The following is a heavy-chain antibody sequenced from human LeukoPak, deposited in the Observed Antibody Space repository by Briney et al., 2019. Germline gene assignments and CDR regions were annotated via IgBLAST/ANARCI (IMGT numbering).Heavy chain of an antibody. CDR2: ISTSSIYI. CDR1: EFSVGSNY. CDR3: ARGQDTVVTSRDAFDI. D-gene: IGHD4-23*01. Sequence: GGALRTSCAAPEFSVGSNYMTWGRPAPGEGLGWGSSISTSSIYIYYADSVKGRFTISRDKAKNSLYLQMNSLRAEDTAVYYCARGQDTVVTSRDAFDIWGQGTMVTVSS. V-gene: IGHV3-21*01. J-gene: IGHJ3*02.